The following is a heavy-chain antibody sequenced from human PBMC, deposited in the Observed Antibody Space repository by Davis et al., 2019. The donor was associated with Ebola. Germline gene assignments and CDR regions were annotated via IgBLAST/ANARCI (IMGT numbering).Heavy chain of an antibody. Sequence: GESLKISCTSSGFTISDYYMSWIRQAPGKGLEWVSYISSSSSTIYYADSVKGRFTISRDNSKNTLYLQMNSLRAEDTAVYYCATEGYCSSTSCWTRYYYGMDVWGQGTTVTVSS. D-gene: IGHD2-2*01. J-gene: IGHJ6*02. CDR3: ATEGYCSSTSCWTRYYYGMDV. V-gene: IGHV3-11*04. CDR1: GFTISDYY. CDR2: ISSSSSTI.